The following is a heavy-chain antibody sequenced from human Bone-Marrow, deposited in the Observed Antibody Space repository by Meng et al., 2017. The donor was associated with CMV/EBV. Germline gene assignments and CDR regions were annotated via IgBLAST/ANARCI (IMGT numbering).Heavy chain of an antibody. D-gene: IGHD2-2*02. Sequence: ESLKISCAVYGGSFSGYYWSWIRQPPGKGLEWIGEINHSGSTNYNPSLKSRVTISVDTSKNQFSLKLSSLTAADTAVYYCARVGVYIPLDYWGQGTLVTVSS. V-gene: IGHV4-34*01. J-gene: IGHJ4*02. CDR2: INHSGST. CDR1: GGSFSGYY. CDR3: ARVGVYIPLDY.